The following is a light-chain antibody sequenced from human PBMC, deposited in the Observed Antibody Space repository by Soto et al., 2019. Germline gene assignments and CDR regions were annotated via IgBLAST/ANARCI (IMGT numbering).Light chain of an antibody. CDR2: LGS. Sequence: IVMTQSPLSLPVTPGEPASISCRSSQSLLHSNGYNYLDWYLQKPGQSPQLLIYLGSNRASGVPDRFSGSGSGTDFTLKISRVEDEDVGVYYCMQALQTEYTFGQGTKLEIK. J-gene: IGKJ2*01. CDR3: MQALQTEYT. V-gene: IGKV2-28*01. CDR1: QSLLHSNGYNY.